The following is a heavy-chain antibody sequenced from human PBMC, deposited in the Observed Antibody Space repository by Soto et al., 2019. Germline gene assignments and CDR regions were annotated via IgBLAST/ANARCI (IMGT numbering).Heavy chain of an antibody. D-gene: IGHD3-16*01. CDR2: IIPTVGTP. Sequence: QAQLVQSGAEVKKPGSSVSVSCKASGDTFNTYSISWLRQAPGQGLEWMGRIIPTVGTPNYAQKFQGRVTISADKSTSTAYMVLTSLASDDTSVSYCATDGGSTFSSAYNYYMDVWGKGTTVTVSS. J-gene: IGHJ6*03. V-gene: IGHV1-69*08. CDR3: ATDGGSTFSSAYNYYMDV. CDR1: GDTFNTYS.